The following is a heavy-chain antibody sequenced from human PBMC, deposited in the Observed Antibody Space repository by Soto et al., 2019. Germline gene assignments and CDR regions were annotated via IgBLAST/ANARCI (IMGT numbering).Heavy chain of an antibody. V-gene: IGHV1-18*01. J-gene: IGHJ5*02. Sequence: ASGKVSCKASGYTFTSYGIRWVRQAPGQGSEWMGWISAYNGNTNYAQKLQGRVTMTTDTSTSTAYMVLRSLRSVDTAVYYCARIAVAGSHWFDPWGQGTLVTVSS. D-gene: IGHD6-19*01. CDR2: ISAYNGNT. CDR3: ARIAVAGSHWFDP. CDR1: GYTFTSYG.